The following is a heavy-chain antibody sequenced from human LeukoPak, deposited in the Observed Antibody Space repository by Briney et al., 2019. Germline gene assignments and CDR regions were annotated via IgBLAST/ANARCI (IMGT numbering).Heavy chain of an antibody. D-gene: IGHD1-7*01. CDR2: IFPSGGEI. CDR1: GFTFSTFA. CDR3: AKRRGLELLYYYYMDV. J-gene: IGHJ6*03. V-gene: IGHV3-23*01. Sequence: GGSLRLSCAASGFTFSTFAMLWVRQPPGKGLEWVSSIFPSGGEIHYADSVKGRFTISRDNSKNTLYLQMNSLRAEDTAVYYCAKRRGLELLYYYYMDVWGKGTTVTVSS.